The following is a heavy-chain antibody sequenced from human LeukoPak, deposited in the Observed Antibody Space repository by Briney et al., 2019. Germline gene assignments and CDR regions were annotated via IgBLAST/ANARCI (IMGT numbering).Heavy chain of an antibody. Sequence: SVKVSCKASGGTFSSYAIRWVRQAPGQGLEWMGGIIPIFGTANYAQKFQGRVTITADESTSTAYMELSSLRSEDTAVYYCARWGDIVVVPAAMAYFDYWGQGTLVTVSS. CDR3: ARWGDIVVVPAAMAYFDY. CDR1: GGTFSSYA. V-gene: IGHV1-69*13. J-gene: IGHJ4*02. D-gene: IGHD2-2*01. CDR2: IIPIFGTA.